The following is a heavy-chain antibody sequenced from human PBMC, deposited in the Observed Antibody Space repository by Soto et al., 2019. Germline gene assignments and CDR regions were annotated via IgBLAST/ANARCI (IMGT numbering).Heavy chain of an antibody. CDR3: ARDLEGSGSHWIGYNYYAMDV. D-gene: IGHD3-10*01. J-gene: IGHJ6*02. V-gene: IGHV3-11*01. CDR2: ISSEGTTT. CDR1: GFTISDYH. Sequence: GGSLRLSCAASGFTISDYHMTWIRQAPGKGLEWVSYISSEGTTTYYADSVRDRFSISLDNAKNSVYLQMNSLRADDSGVYYCARDLEGSGSHWIGYNYYAMDVWGQGTTVTVSS.